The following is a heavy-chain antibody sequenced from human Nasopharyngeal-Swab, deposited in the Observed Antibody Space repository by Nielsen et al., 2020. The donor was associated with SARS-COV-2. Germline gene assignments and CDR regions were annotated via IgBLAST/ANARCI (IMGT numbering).Heavy chain of an antibody. CDR2: ISSSGSTI. D-gene: IGHD2-15*01. Sequence: GGSLRLSCAASGFTFSDYYMSWIRQAPGKGLEWVSYISSSGSTIYYADSVKGRFTISRDNAKNSLYLQMNSLRAEDTAVYYCARGYCSSGSCYAKHYGMDVWGQGTTVTVSS. CDR3: ARGYCSSGSCYAKHYGMDV. J-gene: IGHJ6*02. V-gene: IGHV3-11*01. CDR1: GFTFSDYY.